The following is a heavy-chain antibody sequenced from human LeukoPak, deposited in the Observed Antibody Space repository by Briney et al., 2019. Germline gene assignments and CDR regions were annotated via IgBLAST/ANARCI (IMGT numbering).Heavy chain of an antibody. D-gene: IGHD1-1*01. V-gene: IGHV4-34*01. Sequence: PSETLSLTCAVYGGSSSTYYWSWIRQSPGKGLERIAEINHRGDTNYNPSVKSRVTISVDTSKNQFSLKITSLTAADTAVYYCARGPTISETGYFDYWGQGTLVTVSS. CDR3: ARGPTISETGYFDY. CDR1: GGSSSTYY. CDR2: INHRGDT. J-gene: IGHJ4*03.